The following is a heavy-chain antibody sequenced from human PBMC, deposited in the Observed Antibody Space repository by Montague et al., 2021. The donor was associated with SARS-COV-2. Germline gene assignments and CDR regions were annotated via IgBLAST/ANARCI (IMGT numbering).Heavy chain of an antibody. V-gene: IGHV4-34*01. CDR3: AGKTRGWLVRPPYKYYFDY. D-gene: IGHD5-18*01. J-gene: IGHJ4*01. CDR2: INHSGST. Sequence: SETRSLTCAVYGGSFSGYYWSWIRQPPGKGLEWIGEINHSGSTNYNPSLKSRVTISVDTSKNQFPLKLSSVTAADTAVYYCAGKTRGWLVRPPYKYYFDYWGQGTLVTVSS. CDR1: GGSFSGYY.